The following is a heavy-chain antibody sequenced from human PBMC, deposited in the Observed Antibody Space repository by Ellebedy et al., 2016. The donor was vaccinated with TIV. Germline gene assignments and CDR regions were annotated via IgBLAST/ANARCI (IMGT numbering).Heavy chain of an antibody. D-gene: IGHD3-10*01. CDR2: ISGSGGST. J-gene: IGHJ4*02. CDR3: AKDLSSMVRGRLDY. Sequence: GESLKISCAASGFTFSSYAMFWVRQAPGKGLEWVSAISGSGGSTYYADSVKGRFTISRDNSKNTLYLQMNSLRAEDTAVYYCAKDLSSMVRGRLDYWGQGTLVTVSS. CDR1: GFTFSSYA. V-gene: IGHV3-23*01.